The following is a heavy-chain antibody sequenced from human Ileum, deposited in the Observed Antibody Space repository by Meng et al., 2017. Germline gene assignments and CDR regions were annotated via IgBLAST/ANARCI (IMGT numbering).Heavy chain of an antibody. D-gene: IGHD2-15*01. J-gene: IGHJ4*02. Sequence: GGSLRLSCAASGFAASSIEMNWVRQAPGKGLEWVSSITGGRTDYADSVKGRFTISRDNAKNTLYLQMNSLRVDDTAVYYCARGWAYWGQGTLVTVSS. CDR2: ITGGRT. CDR3: ARGWAY. CDR1: GFAASSIE. V-gene: IGHV3-38-3*01.